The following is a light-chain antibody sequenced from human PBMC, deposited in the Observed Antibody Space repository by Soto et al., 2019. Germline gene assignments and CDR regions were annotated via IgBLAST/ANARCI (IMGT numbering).Light chain of an antibody. CDR3: SSYTTSSTWV. J-gene: IGLJ3*02. CDR1: SSDVGGYKY. V-gene: IGLV2-14*01. CDR2: EDT. Sequence: QSALTQPASVSGSPGQSITISCTGSSSDVGGYKYVSWYQQHPGKAPKLMIYEDTNRPSGVSSRFSGSKSGNTASLTISGLQAEDEADYYCSSYTTSSTWVFGGGTKLTVL.